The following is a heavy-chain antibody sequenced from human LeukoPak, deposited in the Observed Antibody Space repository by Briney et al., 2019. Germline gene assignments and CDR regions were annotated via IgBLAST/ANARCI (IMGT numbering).Heavy chain of an antibody. J-gene: IGHJ4*02. CDR1: GGSISSYY. CDR2: IYYSGST. Sequence: SETLSLTCTGSGGSISSYYWSWFRQPPGKGQEWIGYIYYSGSTNYNPSLKSRVTISVDTSKNQFSLKLSSVTAADTAVYYCARVPVAGRTFDYWGQGTLVTVSS. V-gene: IGHV4-59*01. D-gene: IGHD6-19*01. CDR3: ARVPVAGRTFDY.